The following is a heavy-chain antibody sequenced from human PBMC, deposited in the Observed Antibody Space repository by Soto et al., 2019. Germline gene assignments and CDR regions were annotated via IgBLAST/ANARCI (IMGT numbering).Heavy chain of an antibody. Sequence: ESGGGLVQPGGSLRLSCAGSALTASKNYMSWVRQPPGKGLEWVSVIYSGGTTYYADSVKDRFSISRDNSKSTLYLQMDNLRAGYTAVYYCARGGSGSQWDYYGMDVWGQGTTVTVSS. J-gene: IGHJ6*02. D-gene: IGHD3-10*01. CDR1: ALTASKNY. V-gene: IGHV3-66*01. CDR3: ARGGSGSQWDYYGMDV. CDR2: IYSGGTT.